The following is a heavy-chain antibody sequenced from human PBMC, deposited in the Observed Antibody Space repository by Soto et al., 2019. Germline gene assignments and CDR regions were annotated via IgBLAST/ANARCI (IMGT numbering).Heavy chain of an antibody. CDR2: IYYSGST. J-gene: IGHJ4*02. D-gene: IGHD1-26*01. Sequence: QLQLQESGPGLVKPSETLSLTCTVSGGSISSSSYYWGWIRQPPGKGLAWIGSIYYSGSTYYNPSLKSRVTISVDTSKNQVSLTLSSVTAADTAVYYCARHGLVGAEGGDFDYCGQGTLVTVSS. V-gene: IGHV4-39*01. CDR3: ARHGLVGAEGGDFDY. CDR1: GGSISSSSYY.